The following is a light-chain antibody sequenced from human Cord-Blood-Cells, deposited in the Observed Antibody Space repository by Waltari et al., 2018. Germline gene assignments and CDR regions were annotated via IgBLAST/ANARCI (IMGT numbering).Light chain of an antibody. CDR1: SSDVGSYNL. Sequence: QSALTQTASVAGSPGLPITISRTGTSSDVGSYNLVSWYQQHPGRAPKLMIYEGSKRPSGVSNRFSGSKSGNTASLTISGLQAEDEADYYCCSYAGSSTWVFGGGTKLTVL. J-gene: IGLJ3*02. CDR2: EGS. V-gene: IGLV2-23*01. CDR3: CSYAGSSTWV.